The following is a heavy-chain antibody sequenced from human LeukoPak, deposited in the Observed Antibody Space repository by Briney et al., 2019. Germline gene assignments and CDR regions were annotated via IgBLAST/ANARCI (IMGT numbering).Heavy chain of an antibody. J-gene: IGHJ6*03. CDR2: ISIGSTYI. CDR3: ARDLVWFGEPKGYYNYMDV. Sequence: GGSLRLSCAASGITFSRYSMNWVRQAPGKGLEWVSSISIGSTYIYYADSVKGRFTISRDNAKNSLYLQMNTLRAEDTAVYYCARDLVWFGEPKGYYNYMDVWGKGTTVTVSS. CDR1: GITFSRYS. V-gene: IGHV3-21*01. D-gene: IGHD3-10*01.